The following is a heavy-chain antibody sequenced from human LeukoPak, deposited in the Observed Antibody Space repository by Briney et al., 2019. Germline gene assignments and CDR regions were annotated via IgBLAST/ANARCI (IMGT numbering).Heavy chain of an antibody. CDR3: ARARVPGELNY. CDR1: GFTFSSCE. J-gene: IGHJ4*02. CDR2: ISNSGSSK. Sequence: GGSLRLSCAASGFTFSSCEMNRVRQAPGKGLEWLSYISNSGSSKYYADSVRGRFTISRDNAKNSLYLQMNSLRAEDTAVYYCARARVPGELNYWGQGTLVTVSS. D-gene: IGHD3-10*01. V-gene: IGHV3-48*03.